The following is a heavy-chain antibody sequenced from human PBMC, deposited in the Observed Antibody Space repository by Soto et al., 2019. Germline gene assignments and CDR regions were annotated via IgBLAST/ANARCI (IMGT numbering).Heavy chain of an antibody. Sequence: QVQLQQWGAGLLKPSETLSLTCAVYGESFSGYYWSWIHQPPGKGLEWIGEINHSGSTNYNPSLKGRVTISVDTSKNQFSLKLSSVTAADTAMYYCAGNIVATISSFDYWGQGTLVTVSS. D-gene: IGHD5-12*01. J-gene: IGHJ4*02. CDR3: AGNIVATISSFDY. CDR2: INHSGST. V-gene: IGHV4-34*02. CDR1: GESFSGYY.